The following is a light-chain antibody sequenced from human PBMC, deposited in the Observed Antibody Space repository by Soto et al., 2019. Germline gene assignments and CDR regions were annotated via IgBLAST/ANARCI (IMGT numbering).Light chain of an antibody. V-gene: IGKV1-33*01. CDR3: QQFHDLPPT. Sequence: DIQMTQSPSSLSASVGDRVTITCQPSQDIRNYLNWYQQEPGKAPKLLIYDAFNLETGVPSRFSGTGSGTDFTLTIASLRPEDIATYYCQQFHDLPPTFGQGTKVEIK. CDR2: DAF. CDR1: QDIRNY. J-gene: IGKJ1*01.